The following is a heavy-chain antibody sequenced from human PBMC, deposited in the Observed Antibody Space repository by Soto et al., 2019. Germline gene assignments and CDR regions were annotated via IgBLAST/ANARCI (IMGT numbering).Heavy chain of an antibody. CDR2: IYYSGST. D-gene: IGHD3-22*01. J-gene: IGHJ5*02. CDR3: ARDRTYYYDSSGDNWFDP. Sequence: PSETLSLTCTVSGGSISSGGYYWSWIRQHPGKGLEWIGYIYYSGSTYYNPSLKSRVTISVDTSKNQFSLKLSSVTAADTAVYYCARDRTYYYDSSGDNWFDPWGQGTLVTVSS. CDR1: GGSISSGGYY. V-gene: IGHV4-31*03.